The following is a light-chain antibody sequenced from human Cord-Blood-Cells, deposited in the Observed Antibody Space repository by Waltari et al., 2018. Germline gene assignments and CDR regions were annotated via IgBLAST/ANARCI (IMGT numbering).Light chain of an antibody. J-gene: IGLJ3*02. V-gene: IGLV3-27*01. CDR3: YSAADNNRV. CDR1: VLAKKY. CDR2: KDS. Sequence: SYELTQPSSVSVSPGQTARITCSGDVLAKKYARWFQQKPGQAHVLVIYKDSERPSGIPGRFSGSSSGTTVTLTISGAQVEDEADYYCYSAADNNRVFGGGTKLTVL.